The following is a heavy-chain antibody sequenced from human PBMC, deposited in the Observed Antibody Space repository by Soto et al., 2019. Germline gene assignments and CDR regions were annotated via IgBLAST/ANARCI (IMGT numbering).Heavy chain of an antibody. CDR1: GFTFSSYA. CDR2: ISGSGGST. CDR3: AKTPYYDFWSGSLDY. V-gene: IGHV3-23*01. Sequence: EVQLLESGGGLIQPGGSLRLSCAASGFTFSSYAMSWVRQAPGKGLEWVSAISGSGGSTYYADSVKGRFTISRDNSKNTLYLQMNSLRAEDTAVYYCAKTPYYDFWSGSLDYWGQGTLVTVSS. J-gene: IGHJ4*02. D-gene: IGHD3-3*01.